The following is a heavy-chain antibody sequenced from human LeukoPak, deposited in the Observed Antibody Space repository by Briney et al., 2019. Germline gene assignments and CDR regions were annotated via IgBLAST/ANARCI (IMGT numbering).Heavy chain of an antibody. Sequence: SETLSLTCAVYGGSFSGYYWSWIRQPPGKGLEWIGEINHSGSTNYNPSLKSRVTISVDTSKNQFSLKLSSVTAADTAVYYCARVRIDDRVAARSAFDIWGQGTMVTVSS. V-gene: IGHV4-34*01. CDR3: ARVRIDDRVAARSAFDI. CDR1: GGSFSGYY. CDR2: INHSGST. J-gene: IGHJ3*02. D-gene: IGHD6-13*01.